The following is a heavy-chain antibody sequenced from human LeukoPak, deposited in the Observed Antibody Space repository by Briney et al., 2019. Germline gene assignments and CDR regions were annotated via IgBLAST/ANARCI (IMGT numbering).Heavy chain of an antibody. J-gene: IGHJ4*02. CDR3: AKSGRFCSGSTCYQEASLDY. D-gene: IGHD2-15*01. CDR2: ISSSGSTI. CDR1: GFTFTTYW. V-gene: IGHV3-48*04. Sequence: GGSLRLSCAASGFTFTTYWMSWVRQAPGKGLEWVSYISSSGSTIYYADSVKGRFTISRDNAKNSLYLQMNSLRAEDTAVYYCAKSGRFCSGSTCYQEASLDYWGQGTLVTVSS.